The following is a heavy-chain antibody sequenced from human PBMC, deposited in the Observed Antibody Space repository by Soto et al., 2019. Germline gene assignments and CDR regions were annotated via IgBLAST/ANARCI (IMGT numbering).Heavy chain of an antibody. CDR3: ANTITTVGTSSNPGGSRGRGALLDH. CDR1: GFTFSVFG. V-gene: IGHV3-30*18. D-gene: IGHD2-15*01. CDR2: ISNTGSSA. J-gene: IGHJ4*02. Sequence: VQLVESGGGVVSPGGSLRLSCAASGFTFSVFGMHWVRQAPGKGLEWVAVISNTGSSAHYADSVRGRFTISRDNGENTLSLLMTSLRPEDTAVYYCANTITTVGTSSNPGGSRGRGALLDHWGQATLVTVSS.